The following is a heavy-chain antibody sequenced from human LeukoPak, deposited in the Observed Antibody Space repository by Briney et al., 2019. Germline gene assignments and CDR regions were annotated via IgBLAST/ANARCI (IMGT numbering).Heavy chain of an antibody. Sequence: GGSLRLSCAASGFTFSCYSMNWVRQAPGQGLEWVSSISSSSSYIYYADSVKGRFTISRDNAKNSLYLQMNSLRAEDTAVYYCARNSSSWYYFDYWGQGTLVTGSS. CDR1: GFTFSCYS. V-gene: IGHV3-21*01. CDR2: ISSSSSYI. J-gene: IGHJ4*02. CDR3: ARNSSSWYYFDY. D-gene: IGHD6-13*01.